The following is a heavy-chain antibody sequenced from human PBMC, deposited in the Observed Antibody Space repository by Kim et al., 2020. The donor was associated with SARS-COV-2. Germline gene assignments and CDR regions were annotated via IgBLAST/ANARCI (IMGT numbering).Heavy chain of an antibody. D-gene: IGHD2-15*01. V-gene: IGHV4-39*01. CDR2: IHYTGTT. CDR3: ARQGVVVVAAIGDAFD. Sequence: SETLSLTCSVSGGSVSTTTYYWGWIRQPPGKGLEWIGNIHYTGTTHYCPSLKSRVTISVDTSKNQLSLRLKSVTAADTAVYYCARQGVVVVAAIGDAFD. CDR1: GGSVSTTTYY. J-gene: IGHJ3*02.